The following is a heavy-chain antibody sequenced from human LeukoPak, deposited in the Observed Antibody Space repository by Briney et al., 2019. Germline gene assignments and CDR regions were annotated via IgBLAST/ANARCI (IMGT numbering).Heavy chain of an antibody. D-gene: IGHD1-1*01. CDR1: GSTLAESS. J-gene: IGHJ4*02. CDR2: YDPEEGGI. V-gene: IGHV1-24*01. CDR3: AGDRGITITKDFDY. Sequence: ASVKVSCKVSGSTLAESSIHWLRQAPGKGLEWMGGYDPEEGGIIYAQKFLDRVTMTEDTSTTTAYMEVSSLRSEDTAVYFCAGDRGITITKDFDYWGQGTLVTVSS.